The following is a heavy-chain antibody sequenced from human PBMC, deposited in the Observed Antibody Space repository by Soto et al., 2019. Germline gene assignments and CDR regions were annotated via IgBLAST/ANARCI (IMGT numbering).Heavy chain of an antibody. CDR1: GGTFSSYT. CDR3: ARDYRVMQIDY. CDR2: IIPILGIA. Sequence: QVQLVQSGAEVKKPGSSVKVSCKASGGTFSSYTISWVRQAPGQGLEWMGRIIPILGIANYAQKFQGRVTITADKSTSTAYMELSSLRSEETAVYYCARDYRVMQIDYWCQGTLVTVSS. V-gene: IGHV1-69*08. J-gene: IGHJ4*02. D-gene: IGHD3-16*01.